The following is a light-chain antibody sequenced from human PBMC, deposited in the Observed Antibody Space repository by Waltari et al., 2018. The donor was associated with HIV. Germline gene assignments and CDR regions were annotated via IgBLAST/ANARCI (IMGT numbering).Light chain of an antibody. J-gene: IGKJ4*01. CDR1: QSLLFSDGKTY. V-gene: IGKV2D-29*01. CDR2: ESD. Sequence: DIVMTQTPLSLSFTPGQPASISCKSSQSLLFSDGKTYLSSYMHKTGQTPKLLIYESDNRLSGVPDRLSGSGSGTDFTLKISRVEADDVGVYYCMQSRQVTITVGGGIKVEIK. CDR3: MQSRQVTIT.